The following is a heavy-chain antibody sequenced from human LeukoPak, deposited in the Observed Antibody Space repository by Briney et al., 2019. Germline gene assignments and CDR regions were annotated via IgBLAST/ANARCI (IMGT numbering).Heavy chain of an antibody. Sequence: SETLSLTCTVSGASISGSSYYWSWIRQPPGQGLEWIGRIYTSGSTNYNPSLKSRVTISVDTSKNQFSLKLSSVTAADTAVYYCAREGVGYSYAYDYWGQGTLVTVSS. J-gene: IGHJ4*02. CDR2: IYTSGST. CDR3: AREGVGYSYAYDY. V-gene: IGHV4-61*02. D-gene: IGHD5-18*01. CDR1: GASISGSSYY.